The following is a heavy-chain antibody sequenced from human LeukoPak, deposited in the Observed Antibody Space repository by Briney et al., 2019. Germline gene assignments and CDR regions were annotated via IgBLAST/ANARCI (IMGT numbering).Heavy chain of an antibody. J-gene: IGHJ5*02. CDR3: ASPYCTNGVCHSFPFDP. CDR1: GYTFTGYY. CDR2: INPNSGGT. D-gene: IGHD2-8*01. Sequence: GASVKLSCKASGYTFTGYYMHWVRQAPGQGLEWMGWINPNSGGTNYAQKFQGRVTMTRDTSISTAYMELSRLRTDDTAVYYCASPYCTNGVCHSFPFDPGGQGTLVTVSS. V-gene: IGHV1-2*02.